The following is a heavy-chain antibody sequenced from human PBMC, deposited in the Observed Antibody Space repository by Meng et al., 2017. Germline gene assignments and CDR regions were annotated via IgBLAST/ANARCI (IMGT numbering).Heavy chain of an antibody. Sequence: GESLKISCAASGFAFSSYAMHWVRQAPGKGLEWVAVISYDGSNKYYADSVKGRFTISRDNSKNTLYLQMNSLSAEDTAVYYCARVAAAGTIGYAFDIWGQGTMVTVSS. CDR3: ARVAAAGTIGYAFDI. D-gene: IGHD6-13*01. CDR1: GFAFSSYA. CDR2: ISYDGSNK. V-gene: IGHV3-30*04. J-gene: IGHJ3*02.